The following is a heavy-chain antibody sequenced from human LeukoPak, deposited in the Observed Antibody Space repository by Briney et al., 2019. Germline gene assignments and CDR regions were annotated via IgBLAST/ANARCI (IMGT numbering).Heavy chain of an antibody. CDR1: GGSFSGYY. D-gene: IGHD4-17*01. V-gene: IGHV4-59*08. CDR3: ARGPYGDYYDY. J-gene: IGHJ4*02. Sequence: SETLSLTCAVYGGSFSGYYWSWIRQPPGKGLEWIGYIYYSGNTNYNPSLKSRVTISVDTSKTQFSLKLSSVTAADTAVYYCARGPYGDYYDYWGQGTLVTVSS. CDR2: IYYSGNT.